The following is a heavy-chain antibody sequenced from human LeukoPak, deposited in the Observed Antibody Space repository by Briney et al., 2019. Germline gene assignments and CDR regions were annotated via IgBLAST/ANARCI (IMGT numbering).Heavy chain of an antibody. CDR1: GFTFSSYS. J-gene: IGHJ3*02. V-gene: IGHV3-21*01. Sequence: GGSLRLSCAASGFTFSSYSMNWVRQAPGKGLEWVSSISSSSSYIYYADSVKGRFTISRDNAKNSLYLQMYSLRAEDTAVYYCAREIAADDDAFDIWGQGTMVTVSS. CDR2: ISSSSSYI. D-gene: IGHD6-13*01. CDR3: AREIAADDDAFDI.